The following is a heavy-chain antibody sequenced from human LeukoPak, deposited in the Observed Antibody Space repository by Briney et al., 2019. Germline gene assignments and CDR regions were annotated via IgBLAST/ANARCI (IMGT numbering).Heavy chain of an antibody. CDR2: THPSGNT. Sequence: SETLSLSCTVSGGSNNSYYWSWIRQPPGKGLEWIGYTHPSGNTNYSPSLKSRVTISIDTSRNQFSLKLSSVTAADPAVYYCARKAPKKGWFDPWGQGTLVTVSS. CDR1: GGSNNSYY. V-gene: IGHV4-4*09. CDR3: ARKAPKKGWFDP. J-gene: IGHJ5*02.